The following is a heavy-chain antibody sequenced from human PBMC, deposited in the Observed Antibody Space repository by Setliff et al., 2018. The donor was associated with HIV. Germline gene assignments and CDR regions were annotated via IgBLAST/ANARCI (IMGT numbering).Heavy chain of an antibody. CDR2: ISDTGSTA. CDR3: ARNLGVAALGDDGQVDHYYYYMDV. V-gene: IGHV3-11*04. D-gene: IGHD4-17*01. Sequence: GGSLRLSCAASGFAFSDYYMSWVRQAPGKGLEWLSYISDTGSTAYFADSVKGRFSISRDNAKTSLYLQITSLRADDTAVYFCARNLGVAALGDDGQVDHYYYYMDVWGKGTTVTVSS. J-gene: IGHJ6*03. CDR1: GFAFSDYY.